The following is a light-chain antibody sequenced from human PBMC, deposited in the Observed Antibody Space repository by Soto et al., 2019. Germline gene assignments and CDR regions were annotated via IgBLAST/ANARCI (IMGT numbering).Light chain of an antibody. CDR2: AAS. V-gene: IGKV1-8*01. CDR3: QQYYSYPRT. Sequence: STGDXXXXXXXXSQGXXXXLAWYQQKPGKAPKLLIYAASTLQSGVPSRFSGSGSGTDFTLTISCLQSEDFATYYCQQYYSYPRTFGQGTKVEIK. CDR1: QGXXXX. J-gene: IGKJ1*01.